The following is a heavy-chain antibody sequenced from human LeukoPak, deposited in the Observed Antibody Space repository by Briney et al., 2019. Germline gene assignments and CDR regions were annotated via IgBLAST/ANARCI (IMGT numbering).Heavy chain of an antibody. D-gene: IGHD3-22*01. J-gene: IGHJ4*02. V-gene: IGHV3-23*01. Sequence: GGSLRLSCAASGFTFSSYAMSWVRQAPGKGLEWVSAISGSGGSTYYADSVKGRFTISRDNSKNTLYLQMNSLRAEDTAVYYCAKDGEYYYDSSGYNDYWGQGTLVTVSS. CDR2: ISGSGGST. CDR1: GFTFSSYA. CDR3: AKDGEYYYDSSGYNDY.